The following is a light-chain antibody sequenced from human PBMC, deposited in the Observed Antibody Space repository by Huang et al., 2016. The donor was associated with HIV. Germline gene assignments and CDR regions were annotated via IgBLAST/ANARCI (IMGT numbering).Light chain of an antibody. CDR3: MQDLQTPYT. CDR2: SAS. J-gene: IGKJ2*01. CDR1: QSLLQNNGYNY. Sequence: DIVMTQSPLSLPVPPGEPASISCMSSQSLLQNNGYNYLSWYLQKPGQSPQLLISSASNRASGVPDRFSGSGSGTHFTLKISRVEAEDAGVYYCMQDLQTPYTFGQGTKLEI. V-gene: IGKV2-28*01.